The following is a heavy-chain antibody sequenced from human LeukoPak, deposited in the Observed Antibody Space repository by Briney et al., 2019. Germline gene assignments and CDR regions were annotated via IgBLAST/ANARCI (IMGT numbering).Heavy chain of an antibody. J-gene: IGHJ4*02. V-gene: IGHV1-46*01. CDR1: GYTFTSYY. Sequence: ASVKVSCKASGYTFTSYYMHWVRQAPGQGLEWMGIINPSGGSTNYAQKFQGRVTMTGDTSTSTVYMELSSLRSEDTAVYYCARDYYGSGSCPDFWGQGTLVTVSS. D-gene: IGHD3-10*01. CDR2: INPSGGST. CDR3: ARDYYGSGSCPDF.